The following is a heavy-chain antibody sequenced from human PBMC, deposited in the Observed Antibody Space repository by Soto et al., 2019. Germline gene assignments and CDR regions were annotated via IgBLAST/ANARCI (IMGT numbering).Heavy chain of an antibody. V-gene: IGHV3-23*01. CDR2: ISGSGGST. J-gene: IGHJ3*01. CDR1: GFTFSSYA. Sequence: PGGSLRLSCAASGFTFSSYAMSWVRQAPGKGLEWVSAISGSGGSTYYADSVKGRFTISRDNSKNTLYLQMNSLRAEDTAVYYFAKDGAHYYDSSGYLDAFDVWGQGTMVTVSS. CDR3: AKDGAHYYDSSGYLDAFDV. D-gene: IGHD3-22*01.